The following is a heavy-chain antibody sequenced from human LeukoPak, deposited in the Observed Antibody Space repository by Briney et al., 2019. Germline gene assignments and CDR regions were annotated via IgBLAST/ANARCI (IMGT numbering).Heavy chain of an antibody. D-gene: IGHD3-22*01. J-gene: IGHJ4*02. CDR2: INPNGGGT. CDR3: ARDLLYYYDSSGYYYNY. V-gene: IGHV1-2*02. Sequence: ASVKVSCKASGYTFTGYYMHWVRQAPGQGLEWMGWINPNGGGTNYAQKFQGRVTMTRDTSISTAYMELSRLRSDDTAVYYCARDLLYYYDSSGYYYNYWGQGTLVTVSS. CDR1: GYTFTGYY.